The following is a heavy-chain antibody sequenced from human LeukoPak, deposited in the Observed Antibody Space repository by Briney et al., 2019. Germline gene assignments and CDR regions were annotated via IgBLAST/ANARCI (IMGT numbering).Heavy chain of an antibody. CDR1: GFTFSSYG. CDR2: IWYDGSNK. J-gene: IGHJ4*02. CDR3: ARDWGLQYYFDY. D-gene: IGHD5-24*01. V-gene: IGHV3-33*01. Sequence: PGGSLSLSCAASGFTFSSYGMHWVRQAPGKGLEWVAVIWYDGSNKYYADSVKGRFTISRDNSKNTLYLQMNSLRAEDTAVYYCARDWGLQYYFDYWGQGTLVTVSS.